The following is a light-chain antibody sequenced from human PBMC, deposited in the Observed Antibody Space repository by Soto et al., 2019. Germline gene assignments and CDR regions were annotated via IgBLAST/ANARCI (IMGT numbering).Light chain of an antibody. J-gene: IGKJ1*01. V-gene: IGKV3D-20*01. Sequence: EVVLTQSTATLSLSPGERATLSCGASQPVSNNYLAWYQQKPGLAPRLLIFDASSRATGIPDRFSGSGSGTDFTLTISRVELEDFAVYFCQQYGSSPQTFGQGTKVDI. CDR2: DAS. CDR3: QQYGSSPQT. CDR1: QPVSNNY.